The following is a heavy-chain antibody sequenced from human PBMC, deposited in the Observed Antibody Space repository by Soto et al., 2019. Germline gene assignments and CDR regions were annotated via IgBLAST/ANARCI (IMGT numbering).Heavy chain of an antibody. J-gene: IGHJ5*02. D-gene: IGHD1-1*01. CDR1: GYAFGYYD. CDR2: MNPNSANT. V-gene: IGHV1-8*01. Sequence: GASVKVSCKASGYAFGYYDISWVRQAPGQGLEWMGWMNPNSANTGYAQKFQGRVSMTRDMSISTAYMELSRLRPEDTAIYYCARMATYGTLNWFDPWGQGALVTVSS. CDR3: ARMATYGTLNWFDP.